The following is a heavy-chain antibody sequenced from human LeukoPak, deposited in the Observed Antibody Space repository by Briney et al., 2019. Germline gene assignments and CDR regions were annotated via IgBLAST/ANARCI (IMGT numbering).Heavy chain of an antibody. J-gene: IGHJ4*02. CDR3: AKDVLLLWFGELLWEDY. CDR1: GFTFSSYA. V-gene: IGHV3-23*01. CDR2: ISGSGGST. Sequence: GGSLRLSCAASGFTFSSYAMSWVRQAPGKGLEWVSAISGSGGSTYYADSVKGRFTISRDNSKNTLYLQMNSLRAEDTAVYYCAKDVLLLWFGELLWEDYWGQGTLVTVSS. D-gene: IGHD3-10*01.